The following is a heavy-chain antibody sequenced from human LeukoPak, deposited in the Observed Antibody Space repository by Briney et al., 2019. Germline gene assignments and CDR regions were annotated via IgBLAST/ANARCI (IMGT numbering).Heavy chain of an antibody. CDR3: AGSLWFDAFDI. CDR2: IYYSGST. D-gene: IGHD3-10*01. V-gene: IGHV4-39*07. Sequence: PSETLSLTCAVSGGSISSSSYYWGWIRQPPEKGLEWIGSIYYSGSTYYNPSLKGRVTIPVDTSKNQFSLKLSSVTAADTAVYYCAGSLWFDAFDIWGQGTMVTVSS. CDR1: GGSISSSSYY. J-gene: IGHJ3*02.